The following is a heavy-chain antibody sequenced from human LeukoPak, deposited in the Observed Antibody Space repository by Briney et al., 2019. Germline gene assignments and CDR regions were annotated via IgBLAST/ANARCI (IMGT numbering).Heavy chain of an antibody. CDR3: AREDSSGGNNWFDP. V-gene: IGHV1-8*03. J-gene: IGHJ5*02. Sequence: ASVKVSCKAPGYTFTSYDINWVRQATGQGLEWMGWMNPNSGNTGYAQKFQGRVTITRNTSISTAYMELSSLRSEDTAVYYCAREDSSGGNNWFDPRGQGTLVTVSS. CDR1: GYTFTSYD. D-gene: IGHD6-19*01. CDR2: MNPNSGNT.